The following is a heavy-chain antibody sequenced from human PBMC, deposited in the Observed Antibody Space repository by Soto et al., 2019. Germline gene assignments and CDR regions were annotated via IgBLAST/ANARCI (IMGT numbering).Heavy chain of an antibody. J-gene: IGHJ4*02. CDR2: IKTKTQGETT. CDR3: TTGSVEGY. D-gene: IGHD3-3*01. Sequence: EVQLVESGGGLVKPGGSLRLSCAASGFSISSAWMNWVRQAPGKGLEWVGRIKTKTQGETTDYPAPVIGRFTISRDDSKNTFYLQMNSLKMEDTAVYYCTTGSVEGYWGQGTLVTVSS. CDR1: GFSISSAW. V-gene: IGHV3-15*07.